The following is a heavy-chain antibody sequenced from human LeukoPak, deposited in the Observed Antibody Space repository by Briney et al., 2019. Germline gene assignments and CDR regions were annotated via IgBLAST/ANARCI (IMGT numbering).Heavy chain of an antibody. CDR1: GYTFTSYA. CDR2: INTNTGNP. CDR3: ARVQLWDYYYYMDV. D-gene: IGHD5-18*01. J-gene: IGHJ6*03. V-gene: IGHV7-4-1*02. Sequence: ASVKVSCKASGYTFTSYAMNWVRQAPGQGLEWMGWINTNTGNPTYAQGFTGRFVFSLGTSVSTAYLQISSLKAEDTAVYYCARVQLWDYYYYMDVWGKGTTVTVSS.